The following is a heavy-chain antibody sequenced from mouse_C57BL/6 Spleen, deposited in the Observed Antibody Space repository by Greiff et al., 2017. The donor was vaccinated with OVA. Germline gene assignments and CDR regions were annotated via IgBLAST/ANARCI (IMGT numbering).Heavy chain of an antibody. V-gene: IGHV1-42*01. CDR1: GYSFTGYY. D-gene: IGHD1-1*02. CDR3: ARLWDYFDY. J-gene: IGHJ2*01. CDR2: INPSTGGT. Sequence: VQLQQSGPELVKPGASVKISCKASGYSFTGYYMNWVKQSPEKSLEWIGEINPSTGGTTYNQKFKAKATLTVDKSSSTAYMQLKSLTSEDSAVYYCARLWDYFDYWGQGTTLTVSS.